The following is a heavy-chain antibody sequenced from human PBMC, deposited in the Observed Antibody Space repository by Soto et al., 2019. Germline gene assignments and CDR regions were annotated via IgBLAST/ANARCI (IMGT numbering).Heavy chain of an antibody. J-gene: IGHJ4*02. D-gene: IGHD3-10*01. V-gene: IGHV4-39*01. CDR3: ARVGGLWFGELLNFDY. CDR2: IYYSGST. CDR1: GGSISSSSYY. Sequence: SETLSLTCTVSGGSISSSSYYWGWIRQPPGKGLEWIGSIYYSGSTYYNPSLKSRVTISVDTSKNQFSLKLSSVTAADTAVYYCARVGGLWFGELLNFDYWGQGTLVTVSS.